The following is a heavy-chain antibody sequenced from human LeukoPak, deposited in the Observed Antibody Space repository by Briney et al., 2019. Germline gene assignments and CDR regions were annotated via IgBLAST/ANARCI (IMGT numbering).Heavy chain of an antibody. J-gene: IGHJ4*02. D-gene: IGHD4-17*01. CDR2: ITGSSNYI. Sequence: GGSLRLSCAASGFTFSSYTMNWVRQAPGKGLEWVSSITGSSNYIFRADSVKGRFTMSRDNAKNSLYLQMNSLRAEDTAVYYCARDKSGTYGDPFDYWGQGTLVTVSS. CDR3: ARDKSGTYGDPFDY. V-gene: IGHV3-21*01. CDR1: GFTFSSYT.